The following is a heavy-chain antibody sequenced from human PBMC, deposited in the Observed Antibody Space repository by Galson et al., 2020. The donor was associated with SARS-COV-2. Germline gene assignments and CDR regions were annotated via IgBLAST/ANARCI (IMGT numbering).Heavy chain of an antibody. D-gene: IGHD3-22*01. J-gene: IGHJ6*02. Sequence: SGPTLVKPTQTLTLTCTFSGFSLNTRGVGVGWIRQPPGKPLEWLALIYWNDDKRFSPSLKNRLTITKDTSKNQVVLRMTNMDPVDTATYFCARSTYHYDSSRSDFYYHGMDVWGQGTTVTVSS. V-gene: IGHV2-5*01. CDR2: IYWNDDK. CDR3: ARSTYHYDSSRSDFYYHGMDV. CDR1: GFSLNTRGVG.